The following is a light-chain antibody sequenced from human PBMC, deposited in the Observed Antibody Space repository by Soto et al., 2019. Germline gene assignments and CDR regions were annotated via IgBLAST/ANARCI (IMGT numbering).Light chain of an antibody. V-gene: IGKV3-20*01. CDR3: HQYGSAPWT. J-gene: IGKJ1*01. Sequence: EIILTQSPDTLSLSPGERATLSCRASQTVSSSYLAWYQQKPGQAPRLLIYGASSRATGIPDRFSGSGSGTDFTLTITRLEPEDFAVYYCHQYGSAPWTFGQGTKVDIK. CDR1: QTVSSSY. CDR2: GAS.